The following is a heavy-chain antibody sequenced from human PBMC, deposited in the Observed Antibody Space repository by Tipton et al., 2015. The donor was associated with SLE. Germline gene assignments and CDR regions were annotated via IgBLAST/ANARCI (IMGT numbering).Heavy chain of an antibody. D-gene: IGHD1-26*01. V-gene: IGHV4-34*01. CDR1: GGSFSGYY. CDR3: AREGSLAFDY. CDR2: IYYSGST. J-gene: IGHJ4*02. Sequence: TLSLTCAVYGGSFSGYYWSWIRQPPGKGLEWIGSIYYSGSTYYNPSLKSRVTISVDTSKNQFSLKLSSVTAADTAVYYCAREGSLAFDYWGQGTLVTVSS.